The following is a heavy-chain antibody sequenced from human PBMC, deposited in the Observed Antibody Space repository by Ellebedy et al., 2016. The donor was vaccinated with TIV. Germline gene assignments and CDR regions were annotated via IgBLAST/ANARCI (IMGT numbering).Heavy chain of an antibody. CDR3: ARDNYFDY. V-gene: IGHV3-48*04. CDR1: GFTFSSYS. CDR2: ISSSSSTI. Sequence: GESLKISXAASGFTFSSYSMNWVRQAPGKGLEWVSSISSSSSTIYYADSVKGRFTISRDNAKNSLYLQMNSLRAEDTAVYYCARDNYFDYWGQGTLVTVSS. J-gene: IGHJ4*02.